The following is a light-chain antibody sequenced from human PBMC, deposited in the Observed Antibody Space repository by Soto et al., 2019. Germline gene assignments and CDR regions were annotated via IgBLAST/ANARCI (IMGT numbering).Light chain of an antibody. J-gene: IGLJ2*01. V-gene: IGLV2-14*01. CDR3: SSYTSSSTIL. Sequence: QSVLTQPASVSGSPGQSITISCTGTDTDIGRYNYVSWYQHRPGKAPKLIISEVSNRPSGLSDRFSGSKSVNTASLTISGLQADDEADYFCSSYTSSSTILFGGGTKLTVL. CDR1: DTDIGRYNY. CDR2: EVS.